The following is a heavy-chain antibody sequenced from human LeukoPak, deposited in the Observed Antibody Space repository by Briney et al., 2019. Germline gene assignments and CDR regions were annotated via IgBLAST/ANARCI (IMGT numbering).Heavy chain of an antibody. CDR2: ISDDGTNK. V-gene: IGHV3-30*18. D-gene: IGHD6-19*01. Sequence: PGRSLRLSCAASGFTFSTYAMQWVRQAPGKGLEWVAVISDDGTNKHYADSVTGRFTISRDNSRNTLYLQMNSLRPEDTAVYYCAKSGGGYSSGWFYWGQGTLVTVSS. CDR1: GFTFSTYA. J-gene: IGHJ4*02. CDR3: AKSGGGYSSGWFY.